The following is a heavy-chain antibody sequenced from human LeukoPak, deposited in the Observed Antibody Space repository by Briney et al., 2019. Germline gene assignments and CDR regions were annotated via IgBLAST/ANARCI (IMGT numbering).Heavy chain of an antibody. D-gene: IGHD3-9*01. CDR1: GFTLSSYS. J-gene: IGHJ3*02. CDR2: ISSSSSYI. Sequence: GGSLRLSCAASGFTLSSYSMNWVRQAPGKGLEWVSSISSSSSYIYYADSVKGRFTISRDNAKNSLYLQMNSLRAEDTAVYYCAKFLTGDYVRAFDIWGQGTMVTVSS. V-gene: IGHV3-21*01. CDR3: AKFLTGDYVRAFDI.